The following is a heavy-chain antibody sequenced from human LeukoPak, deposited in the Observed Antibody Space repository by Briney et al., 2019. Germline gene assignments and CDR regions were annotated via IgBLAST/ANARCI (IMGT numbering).Heavy chain of an antibody. CDR2: IRYDGSNK. CDR3: AKDGKQQLVLRSSADFDY. Sequence: GGSLRLSCAASGFTFSSYGMHWVRQAPGKGLEWGAFIRYDGSNKYYADSVKGRFTISRDNSKNTLYLQMNSLRAEDTAVYYCAKDGKQQLVLRSSADFDYWGQGTLVTVSS. J-gene: IGHJ4*02. V-gene: IGHV3-30*02. D-gene: IGHD6-13*01. CDR1: GFTFSSYG.